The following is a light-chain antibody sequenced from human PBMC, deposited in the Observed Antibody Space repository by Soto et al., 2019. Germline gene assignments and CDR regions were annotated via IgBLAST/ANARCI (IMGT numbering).Light chain of an antibody. V-gene: IGKV1-39*01. CDR3: THTYSRPIT. CDR2: FIS. J-gene: IGKJ5*01. CDR1: QRISSY. Sequence: LTRSVGDKVTITCRASQRISSYLNWYQHKPGEAPRLLIYFISRLQSGAPSRFSGSGSGKDFTLTIVIPQPEDTTTYYSTHTYSRPITSAQLTR.